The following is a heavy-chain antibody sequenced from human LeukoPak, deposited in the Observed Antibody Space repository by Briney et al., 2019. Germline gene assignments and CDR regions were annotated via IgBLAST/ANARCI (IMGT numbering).Heavy chain of an antibody. J-gene: IGHJ4*02. V-gene: IGHV5-10-1*01. CDR3: ARAYSSSRIDY. D-gene: IGHD6-6*01. CDR1: GYSFTNYW. Sequence: GESRKISCNGSGYSFTNYWINWVRQMPGKGLEWMGKIDPSDSYTNYSPSFQGHVTISADKSISTAYLQWSSLKASDTAMYYCARAYSSSRIDYWGQGTVVTVSS. CDR2: IDPSDSYT.